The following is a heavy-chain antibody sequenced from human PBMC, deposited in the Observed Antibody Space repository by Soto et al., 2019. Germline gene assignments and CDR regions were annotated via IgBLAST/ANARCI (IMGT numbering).Heavy chain of an antibody. CDR3: ARGVTIFGVAPENWFDP. V-gene: IGHV4-34*01. D-gene: IGHD3-3*01. CDR1: GGSFSGYY. Sequence: PSETLSLTCAVYGGSFSGYYWSWIRQPPGKGLEWIGEINHSGSTNYNPSLKSRVTISVDTSKNQFSLKLSSVTAADTAVYYCARGVTIFGVAPENWFDPWGQGTLVTVS. CDR2: INHSGST. J-gene: IGHJ5*02.